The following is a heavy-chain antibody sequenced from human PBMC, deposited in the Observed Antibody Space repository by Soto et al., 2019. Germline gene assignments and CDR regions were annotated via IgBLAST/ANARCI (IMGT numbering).Heavy chain of an antibody. CDR1: GGTFSSYA. J-gene: IGHJ4*02. Sequence: SVKVSCKASGGTFSSYAISWVRQAPGQGLEWMGGIIPIFGTANYAQKFQGRVTITADESTSTAYMELSSLRSEDTAVYYCARDRGGIVGATSFDYWGQGTLVTVSS. CDR3: ARDRGGIVGATSFDY. V-gene: IGHV1-69*13. CDR2: IIPIFGTA. D-gene: IGHD1-26*01.